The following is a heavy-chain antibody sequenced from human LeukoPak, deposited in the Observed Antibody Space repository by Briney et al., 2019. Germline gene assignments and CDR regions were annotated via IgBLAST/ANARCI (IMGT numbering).Heavy chain of an antibody. CDR3: ARGDYYGSGMYGWFDP. CDR1: GFNFSIYV. CDR2: ISYDGGNK. D-gene: IGHD3-10*01. Sequence: GGSLRLSCAVSGFNFSIYVMHWVRQAPGKGLEWVAVISYDGGNKYYVDSVKGRFTISRDISKNTLYLRMNSLRTEDTAVYYCARGDYYGSGMYGWFDPWGQGTLVTVSS. V-gene: IGHV3-30*03. J-gene: IGHJ5*02.